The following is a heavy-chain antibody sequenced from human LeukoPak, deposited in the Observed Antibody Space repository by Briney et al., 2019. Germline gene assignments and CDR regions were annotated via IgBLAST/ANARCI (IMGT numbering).Heavy chain of an antibody. V-gene: IGHV3-64D*06. Sequence: GGPLRLSCSVFVFTFSSYAMHWVRQPPGKGVEYVSSISSNAHPTYYADSVKRRFTISRDNSKSTLYLQKSRVRPEDTAVYYCVKDRAVDYWGQGTLVTVSS. CDR2: ISSNAHPT. J-gene: IGHJ4*02. CDR1: VFTFSSYA. CDR3: VKDRAVDY.